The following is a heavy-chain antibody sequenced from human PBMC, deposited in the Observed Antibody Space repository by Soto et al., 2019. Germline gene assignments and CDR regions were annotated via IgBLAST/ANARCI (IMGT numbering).Heavy chain of an antibody. Sequence: EVQLLESGGGLVQPGGSLRLSCATSGFTITKYPMSWVRQAPGKGLEWVSTIGGSGGSTYYADSVKGRFTISRDNSKNTLYLQMNSLRAEDTAVYFCAEGSGEGATWGDFDYWGQGALVTVSS. CDR3: AEGSGEGATWGDFDY. J-gene: IGHJ4*02. V-gene: IGHV3-23*01. CDR2: IGGSGGST. CDR1: GFTITKYP. D-gene: IGHD1-26*01.